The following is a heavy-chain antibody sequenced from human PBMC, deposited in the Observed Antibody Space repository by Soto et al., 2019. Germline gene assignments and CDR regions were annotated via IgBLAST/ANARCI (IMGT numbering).Heavy chain of an antibody. J-gene: IGHJ5*02. CDR1: GYPFTKYG. V-gene: IGHV1-18*04. CDR2: IRPDNGNT. Sequence: QLQLVQSGAEVKRPGASVWVSCEASGYPFTKYGISWIRQAPGQGLEWMGWIRPDNGNTEYAQKFQGRVSMTRDTSSNTAYLEVRSLRSDDTAMYYCATSYDSGFDPWGQGTLVSVSS. D-gene: IGHD5-12*01. CDR3: ATSYDSGFDP.